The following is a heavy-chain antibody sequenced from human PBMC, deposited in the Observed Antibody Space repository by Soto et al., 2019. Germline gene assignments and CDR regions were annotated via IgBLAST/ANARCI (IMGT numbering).Heavy chain of an antibody. D-gene: IGHD1-26*01. V-gene: IGHV3-9*01. CDR1: GFTFDDYA. J-gene: IGHJ4*02. CDR2: ISWNSGSI. CDR3: ARERQGFDY. Sequence: EVQLVESGGGLVQPGRSLRLSCAASGFTFDDYAMHWVRQAPGKGLEWVSGISWNSGSIGYADSVKGRFTISRDNAKNSLYLQMNSLRAEDTALYYCARERQGFDYWAREPWSPSPQ.